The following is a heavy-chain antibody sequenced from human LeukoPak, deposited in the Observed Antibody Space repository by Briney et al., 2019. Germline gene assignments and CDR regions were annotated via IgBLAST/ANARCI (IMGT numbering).Heavy chain of an antibody. J-gene: IGHJ1*01. CDR1: GFTVSRNY. D-gene: IGHD4-17*01. Sequence: GGSLRLSCAASGFTVSRNYMHWVRQAPGKGLEWVSVIYSGGTTWYADSVKGRFTISRDHSKNTLYLQMSSLRAEDTAVYYCARVAYGDHQYFQHWGQGTLVTVSS. CDR3: ARVAYGDHQYFQH. V-gene: IGHV3-53*01. CDR2: IYSGGTT.